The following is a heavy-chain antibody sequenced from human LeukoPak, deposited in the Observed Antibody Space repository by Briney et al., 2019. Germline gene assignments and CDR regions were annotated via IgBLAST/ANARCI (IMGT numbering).Heavy chain of an antibody. CDR2: INPSGGST. CDR3: ARGLRLGYCSGGSCSGGFDP. J-gene: IGHJ5*02. V-gene: IGHV1-46*01. Sequence: ASVKVSCKASGYTFTSYYMHWVRQAPGQGLEWMGIINPSGGSTSYAQKFQGRVTMTRDTSTSTVYMELSSLRSEDTAVYYCARGLRLGYCSGGSCSGGFDPWGQGTLVTVSS. CDR1: GYTFTSYY. D-gene: IGHD2-15*01.